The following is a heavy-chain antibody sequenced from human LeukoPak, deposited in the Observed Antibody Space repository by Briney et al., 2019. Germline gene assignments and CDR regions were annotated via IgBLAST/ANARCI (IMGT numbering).Heavy chain of an antibody. CDR2: ISSSSSYI. V-gene: IGHV3-21*01. CDR1: GFTFSSYS. D-gene: IGHD2-2*01. CDR3: ARGPDIVVVPAAKDYYYYGMDV. J-gene: IGHJ6*02. Sequence: PGGSLRLSCAASGFTFSSYSMNCVRQAPGKGLEWVSSISSSSSYIYYADSVKGRFTISRDNAKNSLYLQMNSLRAEDTAVYYCARGPDIVVVPAAKDYYYYGMDVWGQGTTVTVSS.